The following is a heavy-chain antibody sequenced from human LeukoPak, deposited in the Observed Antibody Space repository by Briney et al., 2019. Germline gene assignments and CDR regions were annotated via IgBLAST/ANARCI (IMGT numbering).Heavy chain of an antibody. D-gene: IGHD2-21*02. V-gene: IGHV3-21*01. CDR2: ISSSSSYI. J-gene: IGHJ5*02. Sequence: PGGSLRLSCAASGFTFSSYSMNWIRQAPGKGLEWVSSISSSSSYIYYADSVKGRFTISRDNAKNSLYLQMNSLRAEDTAVYYCARVGDESGLYNWFDPWGQGTLVTVSS. CDR1: GFTFSSYS. CDR3: ARVGDESGLYNWFDP.